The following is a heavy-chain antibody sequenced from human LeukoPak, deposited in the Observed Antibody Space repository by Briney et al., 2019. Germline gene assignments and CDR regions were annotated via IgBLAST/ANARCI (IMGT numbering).Heavy chain of an antibody. CDR3: ARDSGTTGEVKFDP. D-gene: IGHD3-10*01. J-gene: IGHJ5*02. Sequence: WETLSLTCTVSGGSISSYGWSWVRQPPGKGLEWVGYIYYIGSTKYNPSLKSRLTISIDTSKNQFSLKLMSVTAADTAVYYCARDSGTTGEVKFDPWGQGTLVTVSS. CDR1: GGSISSYG. V-gene: IGHV4-59*12. CDR2: IYYIGST.